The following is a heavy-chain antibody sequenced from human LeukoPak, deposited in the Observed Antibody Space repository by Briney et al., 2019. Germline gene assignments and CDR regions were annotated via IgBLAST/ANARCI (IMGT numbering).Heavy chain of an antibody. CDR3: AGGSGWLIDY. J-gene: IGHJ4*02. D-gene: IGHD5-12*01. CDR2: ISGSGGST. Sequence: GGSLRLSCAASGFTFSNYAMSWVRQAPGKGLECVSAISGSGGSTYYANSVKGRFTISRDNAKNSLYLQMNSLRVEDTAMYYCAGGSGWLIDYWGQGTLVTVSS. V-gene: IGHV3-23*01. CDR1: GFTFSNYA.